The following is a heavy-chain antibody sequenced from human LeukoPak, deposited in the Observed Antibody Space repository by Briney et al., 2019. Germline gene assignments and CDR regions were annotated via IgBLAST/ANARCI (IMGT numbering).Heavy chain of an antibody. CDR1: GGTFSSYA. CDR3: ARDRRGGSAGFDY. V-gene: IGHV1-69*13. J-gene: IGHJ4*02. Sequence: SVKVSRKASGGTFSSYAISWVRQAPGQGLEWMGGIIPIFGTANYAQKFQGRVTITADESTSTAYMELSSLRSEDTAVYYCARDRRGGSAGFDYWGQGTLVTVSS. CDR2: IIPIFGTA. D-gene: IGHD1-26*01.